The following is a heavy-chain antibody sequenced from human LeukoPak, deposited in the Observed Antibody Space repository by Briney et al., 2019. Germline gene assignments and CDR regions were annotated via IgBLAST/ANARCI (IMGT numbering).Heavy chain of an antibody. CDR2: ITSSSSSI. J-gene: IGHJ4*02. D-gene: IGHD2-15*01. CDR1: GFTFSSYI. CDR3: ARDYCSGGRCYSVDY. Sequence: GGSLRLSCEASGFTFSSYIMTWVRQAPGKGLEWVSYITSSSSSIYYADSVKGQFTISRDNAKNSLYLQMNSLRAEDTAMYYCARDYCSGGRCYSVDYWGQGTLVTVSS. V-gene: IGHV3-48*04.